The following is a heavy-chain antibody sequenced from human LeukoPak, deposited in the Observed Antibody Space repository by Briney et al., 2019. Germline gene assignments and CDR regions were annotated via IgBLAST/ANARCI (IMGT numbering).Heavy chain of an antibody. V-gene: IGHV4-31*03. Sequence: SETLSLTCTVSGGSISSGGYYWSWIRQHPGKGLEWIGYIYYSGSTYYNPSLKSRVTISVDTSKNQFSLTLSSVTAADTAVYYCARDRGAGTTYWFDPWGQGTLVTVSS. CDR3: ARDRGAGTTYWFDP. J-gene: IGHJ5*02. D-gene: IGHD1-7*01. CDR2: IYYSGST. CDR1: GGSISSGGYY.